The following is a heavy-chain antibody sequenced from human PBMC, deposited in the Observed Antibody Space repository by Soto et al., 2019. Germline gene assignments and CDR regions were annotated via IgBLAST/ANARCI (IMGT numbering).Heavy chain of an antibody. J-gene: IGHJ6*02. CDR3: AREWLVATIPYYYGVDV. CDR2: INPSGGST. V-gene: IGHV1-46*01. CDR1: GYTFTSYY. D-gene: IGHD5-12*01. Sequence: ASVKVSCKASGYTFTSYYMHWVRQAPGQGLEWMGIINPSGGSTSYAQKFQGRVTMTRDTSTSTVYVELSSLRSEDTAVYYCAREWLVATIPYYYGVDVWGQGTTVTVSS.